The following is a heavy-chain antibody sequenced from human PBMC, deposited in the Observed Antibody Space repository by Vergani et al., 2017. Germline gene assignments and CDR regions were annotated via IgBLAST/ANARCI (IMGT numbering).Heavy chain of an antibody. CDR2: INHSGST. D-gene: IGHD3-22*01. Sequence: QVQLQESGPGLVKPSETLSLTCAVYGGSFSGYYWSWIRQPPGKGLEWIGEINHSGSTNYNPSLKSRVTISVDTSKNQFSLKLSSVTAADTAVYYCARGVWGDYYDSSGYSPPFDIWGQGTMVTVSS. V-gene: IGHV4-34*01. CDR3: ARGVWGDYYDSSGYSPPFDI. J-gene: IGHJ3*02. CDR1: GGSFSGYY.